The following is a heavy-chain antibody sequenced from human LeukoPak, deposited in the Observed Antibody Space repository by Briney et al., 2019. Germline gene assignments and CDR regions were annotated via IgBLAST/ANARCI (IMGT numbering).Heavy chain of an antibody. Sequence: GGSLRLSCAASGFTFSNYAMNWVRQAPGKGLEWVSYISSSSSTIYYADSVKGRFTISRDNAKNSLYLQMNSLRAEDTAVYYCAREGYDYVWGSYRYPFYYFDYWGQGTLVTVSS. V-gene: IGHV3-48*01. CDR1: GFTFSNYA. CDR3: AREGYDYVWGSYRYPFYYFDY. J-gene: IGHJ4*02. CDR2: ISSSSSTI. D-gene: IGHD3-16*02.